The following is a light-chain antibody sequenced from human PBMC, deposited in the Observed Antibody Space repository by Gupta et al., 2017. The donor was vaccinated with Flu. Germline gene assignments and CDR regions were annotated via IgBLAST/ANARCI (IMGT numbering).Light chain of an antibody. CDR3: QSYDSSLSGWV. CDR2: GNS. V-gene: IGLV1-40*01. CDR1: SSNIGGGYD. J-gene: IGLJ3*02. Sequence: SVLPQPPSVSVAPGQTVTISCTGSSSNIGGGYDVHWYQQLPGTAPKLLIYGNSNRPAGVPDRFSGSKSGTSASLAITGLQAEDEADYYCQSYDSSLSGWVFGGGTKLTVL.